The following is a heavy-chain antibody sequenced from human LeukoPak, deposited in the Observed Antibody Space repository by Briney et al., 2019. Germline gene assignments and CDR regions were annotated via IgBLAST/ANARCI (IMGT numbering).Heavy chain of an antibody. CDR3: ARGRRDFWSAIPSAWFDP. CDR1: GGSISSYY. CDR2: IYYSGGT. Sequence: SETLSLTCTVSGGSISSYYWSWIRQPPGKGLEWIGYIYYSGGTNYNPSLKSRVTISVDTSKNQFSLKLSSVTAADTAVYYCARGRRDFWSAIPSAWFDPWGQGTLVTVSS. J-gene: IGHJ5*02. D-gene: IGHD3-3*01. V-gene: IGHV4-59*01.